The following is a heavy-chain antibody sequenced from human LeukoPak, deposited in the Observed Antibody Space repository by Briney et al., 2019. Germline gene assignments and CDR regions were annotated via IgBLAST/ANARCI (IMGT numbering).Heavy chain of an antibody. J-gene: IGHJ4*02. V-gene: IGHV3-20*04. D-gene: IGHD4-17*01. CDR1: GFTFDDYG. CDR2: INWNGGSR. Sequence: GGSLRLSCAASGFTFDDYGMRWVRQAPGKGVEWVSGINWNGGSRVYADSVKGRFTISRDNAKNSLYLQMNSLRAEYTALYYCARDDYGDYVLHYWGQGTLVTVSS. CDR3: ARDDYGDYVLHY.